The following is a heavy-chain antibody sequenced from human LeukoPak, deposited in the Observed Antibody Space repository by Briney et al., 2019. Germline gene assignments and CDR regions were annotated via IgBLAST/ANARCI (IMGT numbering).Heavy chain of an antibody. J-gene: IGHJ5*02. CDR3: ARDTGSYCSSTSCSGPYNWFDP. D-gene: IGHD2-2*01. Sequence: ASVKVSCKASGYTFTGYYMHWVRQAPGQGLEWMGWINPNSGGTNYAQKFQGRVTMTRDTSISTAYMELSRLRSDDTAVYYCARDTGSYCSSTSCSGPYNWFDPWGQGTLATVSS. V-gene: IGHV1-2*02. CDR2: INPNSGGT. CDR1: GYTFTGYY.